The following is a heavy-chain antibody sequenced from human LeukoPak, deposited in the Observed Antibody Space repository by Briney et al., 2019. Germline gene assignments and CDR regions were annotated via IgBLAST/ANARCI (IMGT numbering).Heavy chain of an antibody. CDR2: ISESGDRT. CDR3: ARAIRPMGMITNFDF. D-gene: IGHD3-16*01. V-gene: IGHV3-23*01. J-gene: IGHJ4*02. CDR1: GFTFSNYG. Sequence: PGGSLGLSCVASGFTFSNYGMSWVRQAPGKGLEWVSVISESGDRTYYADVVKGRFTVSRDIAQNTVSLQMSSLRIDDAGVYFCARAIRPMGMITNFDFWGQGTLVTVSS.